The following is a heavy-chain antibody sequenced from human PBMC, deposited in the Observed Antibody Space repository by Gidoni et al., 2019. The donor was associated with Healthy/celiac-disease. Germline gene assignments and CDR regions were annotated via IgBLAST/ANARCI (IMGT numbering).Heavy chain of an antibody. D-gene: IGHD3-16*01. J-gene: IGHJ4*02. CDR3: ARGLGGGY. Sequence: QVQLQQWGAGLLKPSETLSLTCAVYGGSFCGYYWSWIRQPPGKGLEWIGEINHSGSTNYNPSLKSRVTISVDTSKNQFSLKLSSVTAADTAVYYCARGLGGGYWGQGTLVTVSS. CDR1: GGSFCGYY. CDR2: INHSGST. V-gene: IGHV4-34*01.